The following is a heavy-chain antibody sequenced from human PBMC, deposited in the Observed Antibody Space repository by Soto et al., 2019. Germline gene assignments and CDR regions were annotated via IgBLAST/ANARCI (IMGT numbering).Heavy chain of an antibody. D-gene: IGHD5-12*01. CDR3: AVKSGKYSGEFNY. Sequence: RGSLRLSCAASGFSVSSNYMNGVRQAPGKGVEWVSVIYSGGSTYYADSVKGRFTISRDNSKNTLYLQMNSLRAEDTAVYYCAVKSGKYSGEFNYWGQGTQVTVSS. CDR2: IYSGGST. CDR1: GFSVSSNY. V-gene: IGHV3-53*01. J-gene: IGHJ4*02.